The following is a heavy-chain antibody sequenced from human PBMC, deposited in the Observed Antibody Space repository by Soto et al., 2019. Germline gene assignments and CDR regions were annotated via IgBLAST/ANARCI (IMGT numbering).Heavy chain of an antibody. D-gene: IGHD2-2*01. V-gene: IGHV3-11*01. CDR3: ASDRASGYCSSTSCYYWFDP. CDR2: ISSSGSTI. J-gene: IGHJ5*02. Sequence: QVQLVESGGGLVKPGGSLRLSCAASGFTFSDYYMSWIRQAPGKGLEWVSYISSSGSTIYYADSVKGRFTISRDNAKNSLYLQMNSLRAEDTAVDYCASDRASGYCSSTSCYYWFDPWGQGTLVTVSS. CDR1: GFTFSDYY.